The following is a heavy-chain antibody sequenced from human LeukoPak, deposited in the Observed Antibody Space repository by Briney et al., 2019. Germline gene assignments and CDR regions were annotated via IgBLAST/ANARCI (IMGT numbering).Heavy chain of an antibody. CDR1: GFTFDDYA. CDR3: ARGTTVTTRGWFDP. Sequence: GGSLRLSCAASGFTFDDYAMHWVRQAPGKGLEWVSGISWNSGSIGYADSVKGRFTISRDNSKNTLYLQMNSLRAEDTAVYYCARGTTVTTRGWFDPWGQGTLVTVSS. D-gene: IGHD4-17*01. J-gene: IGHJ5*02. V-gene: IGHV3-9*01. CDR2: ISWNSGSI.